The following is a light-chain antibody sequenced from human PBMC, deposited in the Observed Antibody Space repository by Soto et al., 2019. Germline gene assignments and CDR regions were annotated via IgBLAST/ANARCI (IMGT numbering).Light chain of an antibody. CDR3: QEYNTWPWT. Sequence: EMVMTQSPATLSVSPGERATLSCRASQSVNSNLAWYQQKLGQAPRVLIFGASTRATGIPARFSGSGSGTEFSLTINSLQSEDFAVYYCQEYNTWPWTFGQGTKV. CDR2: GAS. V-gene: IGKV3-15*01. J-gene: IGKJ1*01. CDR1: QSVNSN.